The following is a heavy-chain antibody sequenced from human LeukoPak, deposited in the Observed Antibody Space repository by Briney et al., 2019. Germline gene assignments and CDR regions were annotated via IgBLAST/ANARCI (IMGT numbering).Heavy chain of an antibody. CDR2: IRSKAYGGTT. CDR3: TRTYYYDSSGYSLDY. Sequence: GGSLRLSCTASGFTFGDYAMSWFGQAPGKGLEWVGFIRSKAYGGTTEYAASVKGRFTISRDDSKSIAYLQMNSLKTEDTAVYYCTRTYYYDSSGYSLDYWGQGTLVTVSS. V-gene: IGHV3-49*03. J-gene: IGHJ4*02. D-gene: IGHD3-22*01. CDR1: GFTFGDYA.